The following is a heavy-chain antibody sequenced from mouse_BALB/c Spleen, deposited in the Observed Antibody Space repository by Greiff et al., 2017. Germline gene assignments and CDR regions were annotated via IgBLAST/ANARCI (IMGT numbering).Heavy chain of an antibody. V-gene: IGHV1-9*01. J-gene: IGHJ4*01. D-gene: IGHD2-1*01. CDR1: GYTFSSYW. Sequence: QVQLQQSGAELMKPGASVKISCKATGYTFSSYWIEWVKQRPGHGLEWIGEILPGSGSTNYNEKFKGKATFTADTSSNTAYMQLSSLTSEDSAVYYCARDYGNYPYAMDYWGQGTSVTVSS. CDR3: ARDYGNYPYAMDY. CDR2: ILPGSGST.